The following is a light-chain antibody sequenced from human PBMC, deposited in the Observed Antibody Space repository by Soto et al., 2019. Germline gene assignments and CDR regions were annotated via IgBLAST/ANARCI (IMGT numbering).Light chain of an antibody. J-gene: IGKJ2*02. CDR3: QQSYSVPCT. CDR1: QSISSF. V-gene: IGKV1-39*01. CDR2: AAS. Sequence: DIQMTQSPSSLSASVGDRVTITCRASQSISSFLNWYQQKPGKAPKPLIYAASRLQSGVPARFSGSGSGIDFTLTISSLQPEDFATYYCQQSYSVPCTFGQGTKLEIK.